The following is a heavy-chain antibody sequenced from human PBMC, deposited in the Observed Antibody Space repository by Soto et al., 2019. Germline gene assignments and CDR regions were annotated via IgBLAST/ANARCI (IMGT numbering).Heavy chain of an antibody. CDR1: GFTFSSFW. Sequence: PGGSLRLSCAASGFTFSSFWMSWVRQAPGKGLEWVANIKTDGSETHYVDSVKGRFTISRDNPKTSLFLQMNSLRVEDTAIYYCAKDRMDHNSVWDPFDIWGQGTTVTVS. CDR2: IKTDGSET. D-gene: IGHD1-20*01. CDR3: AKDRMDHNSVWDPFDI. J-gene: IGHJ3*02. V-gene: IGHV3-7*03.